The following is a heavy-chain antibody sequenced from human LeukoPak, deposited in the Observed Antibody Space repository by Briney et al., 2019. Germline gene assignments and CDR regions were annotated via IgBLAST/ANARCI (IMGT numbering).Heavy chain of an antibody. V-gene: IGHV3-21*01. J-gene: IGHJ4*02. CDR1: GFTFSSYS. Sequence: GGSLRLSCAASGFTFSSYSMNWVRQAPGKGLEWVSSTSSSSSYIYYADSVKGRFTISRDNAKNSLYLQMNSLRAEDTAVYYCARPRRFGDYFDYWGQGTLVTVSS. D-gene: IGHD3-10*01. CDR2: TSSSSSYI. CDR3: ARPRRFGDYFDY.